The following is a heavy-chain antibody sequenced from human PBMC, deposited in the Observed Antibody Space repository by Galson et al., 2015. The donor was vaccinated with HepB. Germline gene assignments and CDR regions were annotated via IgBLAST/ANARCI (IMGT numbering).Heavy chain of an antibody. CDR1: GFTVSSNY. V-gene: IGHV3-66*01. CDR2: IYSGGST. D-gene: IGHD3-22*01. CDR3: AREEYDSSGYPLYFDY. Sequence: SLRLSCAASGFTVSSNYMSWVRQAPGKGLEWVSVIYSGGSTYYADSVKGRFTISRDNSKNTLYLQMNSLRAEDTAVYYCAREEYDSSGYPLYFDYWGQGTLVTVSS. J-gene: IGHJ4*02.